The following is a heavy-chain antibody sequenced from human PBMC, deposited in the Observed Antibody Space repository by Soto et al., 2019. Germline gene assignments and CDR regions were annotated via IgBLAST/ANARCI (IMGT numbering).Heavy chain of an antibody. CDR2: ISYDGSLQ. D-gene: IGHD5-18*01. J-gene: IGHJ4*02. Sequence: QAQLVESGGGVVQPGRSLRLSCAASGFAFSSYGIHWVRKAPGSGLDWVAVISYDGSLQHYADSVKGRFTISRDNSKNRVLLQISSLRAEDTAVYYCVSDRGYGHASVPYSWGQGTLVSVSS. V-gene: IGHV3-30*13. CDR1: GFAFSSYG. CDR3: VSDRGYGHASVPYS.